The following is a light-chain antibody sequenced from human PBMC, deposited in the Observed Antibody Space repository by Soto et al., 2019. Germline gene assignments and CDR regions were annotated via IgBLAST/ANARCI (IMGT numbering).Light chain of an antibody. CDR1: SSDVGGHNY. CDR2: EVT. V-gene: IGLV2-14*01. CDR3: GSYTSASTPYV. J-gene: IGLJ1*01. Sequence: QSALTQPASVSGSPGQSITVSCTGNSSDVGGHNYVSWYQHHPGKAPKLMIYEVTNRPSGVSNRFSGSKSGNTASLTISGLQAEDEADYYCGSYTSASTPYVFGTGTKLTVL.